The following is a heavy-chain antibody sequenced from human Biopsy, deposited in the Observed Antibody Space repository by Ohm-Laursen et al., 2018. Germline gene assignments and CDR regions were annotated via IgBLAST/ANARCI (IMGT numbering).Heavy chain of an antibody. Sequence: GTLSLTCTVSGGSINGGRYYWSWFRRPPGKGLEWIGYIYYSGNTHYNPSLKSRVTMSIDTSKNQFSLRLSSVTSADTAVYYCAREDYYTWFDPWGQGTLVTVSS. CDR3: AREDYYTWFDP. V-gene: IGHV4-61*01. J-gene: IGHJ5*02. CDR2: IYYSGNT. CDR1: GGSINGGRYY. D-gene: IGHD2/OR15-2a*01.